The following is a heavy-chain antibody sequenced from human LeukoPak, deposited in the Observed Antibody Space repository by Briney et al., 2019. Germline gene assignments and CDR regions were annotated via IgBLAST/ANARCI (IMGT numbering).Heavy chain of an antibody. CDR2: ISYDGSNK. CDR1: GFTFSSYA. CDR3: ARGPSEDYYYGSGSYYSSDY. J-gene: IGHJ4*02. D-gene: IGHD3-10*01. V-gene: IGHV3-30-3*01. Sequence: GRSLRLSCAASGFTFSSYAMHWVRQAPGKGLEWVAVISYDGSNKYYADSVKGRSTISRDNSKNTLYLQMNSLRAEDTAVYYCARGPSEDYYYGSGSYYSSDYWGQGTLVTVSS.